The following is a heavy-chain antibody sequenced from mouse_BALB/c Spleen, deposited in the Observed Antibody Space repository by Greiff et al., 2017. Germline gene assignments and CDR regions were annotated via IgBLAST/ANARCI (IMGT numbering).Heavy chain of an antibody. CDR3: AREGGNYGFAY. J-gene: IGHJ3*01. Sequence: QVQLKQSGPELVKPGASVKISCKASGYAFSSSWMNWVKQRPGQGLEWIGRIYPGDGDTNYNGKFKGKATLTADKSSSTAYMQLSSLTSVDSAVYFCAREGGNYGFAYWGQGTLVTVSA. V-gene: IGHV1-82*01. CDR1: GYAFSSSW. CDR2: IYPGDGDT. D-gene: IGHD2-1*01.